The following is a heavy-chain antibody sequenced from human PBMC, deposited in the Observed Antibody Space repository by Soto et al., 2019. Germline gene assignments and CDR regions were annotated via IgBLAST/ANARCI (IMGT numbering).Heavy chain of an antibody. Sequence: GGSLRLSCAASGFTFSSYAMHWVRQAPGKGLEWVAVISYDGSNKYYADSVKGRFTISRDNSKNTLYLQMNSLRAEDTAVYYCARDPVLDFVAAYYFDYWGRGTLDTVSS. CDR1: GFTFSSYA. J-gene: IGHJ4*02. V-gene: IGHV3-30-3*01. CDR3: ARDPVLDFVAAYYFDY. CDR2: ISYDGSNK. D-gene: IGHD6-19*01.